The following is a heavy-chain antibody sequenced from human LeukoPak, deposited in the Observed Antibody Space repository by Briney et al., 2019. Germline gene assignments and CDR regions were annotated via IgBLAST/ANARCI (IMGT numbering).Heavy chain of an antibody. CDR2: LRGSGGST. CDR1: EFTFLSYA. V-gene: IGHV3-23*01. D-gene: IGHD3-9*01. Sequence: GGSLRLSCAASEFTFLSYAMSWVRQAPWNLLECGSALRGSGGSTYYADSVKGRFTISRDNSKNTLYLQMNSMRAEETVFFFKQKTAYEILTGYYLAPGYWGQGTLVTVSS. CDR3: QKTAYEILTGYYLAPGY. J-gene: IGHJ4*02.